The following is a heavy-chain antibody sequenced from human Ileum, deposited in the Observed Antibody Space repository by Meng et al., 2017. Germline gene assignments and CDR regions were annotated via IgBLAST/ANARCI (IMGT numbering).Heavy chain of an antibody. CDR3: VRNEGYSLGD. Sequence: QVQLQGSGPGLVRLSGTLSLTCAVSGDPLSSRDWWSWVRQPPGKGLEWIGEISQESGRTNYNPSLKSRVTISLDKSKNQFSLNLNSVTAADTAVYYCVRNEGYSLGDWGQGTLVTVSS. J-gene: IGHJ4*02. CDR1: GDPLSSRDW. CDR2: ISQESGRT. D-gene: IGHD2-21*01. V-gene: IGHV4-4*02.